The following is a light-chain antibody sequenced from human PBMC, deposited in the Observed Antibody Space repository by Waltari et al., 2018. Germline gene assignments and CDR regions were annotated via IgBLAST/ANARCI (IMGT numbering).Light chain of an antibody. V-gene: IGKV3-15*01. J-gene: IGKJ2*01. CDR2: GAS. CDR1: QSISTN. CDR3: QQYDKWLRYS. Sequence: IVMTQSPATLSVSPGERATLSCRASQSISTNLAWFQEKPGQAPRLLIYGASTSATGVPASFSGSGSGTYVTLVISSLQSEDFAVYYCQQYDKWLRYSFGQGTKLEIK.